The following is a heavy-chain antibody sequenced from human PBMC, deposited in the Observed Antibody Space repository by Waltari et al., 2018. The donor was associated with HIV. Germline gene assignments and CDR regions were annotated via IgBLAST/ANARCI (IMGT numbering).Heavy chain of an antibody. CDR2: IYYSGST. V-gene: IGHV4-39*07. J-gene: IGHJ4*02. CDR1: GGSISSSSYY. CDR3: AANTGGNDYSNFHFDY. Sequence: QLQLQESGPGLVKPSETLSLTCTVSGGSISSSSYYWGWIRQPPGKGLEWIGSIYYSGSTDYNPSLKSRVTISVDTSKNQFSLKLSSVTAADTAVYYCAANTGGNDYSNFHFDYWGQGTLVTVSS. D-gene: IGHD4-4*01.